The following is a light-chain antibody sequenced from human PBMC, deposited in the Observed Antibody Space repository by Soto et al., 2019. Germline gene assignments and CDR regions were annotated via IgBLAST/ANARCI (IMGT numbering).Light chain of an antibody. Sequence: IYLAQSPSTLSASVGDRVTVTCRTSHGVSTYLAWYQQKPGKAPKLLIYCASTVQSGVPSRFSGSGSGTEFTLTFSSLQTEELASYYCQQVNKYPCTFGQGTRVEIK. CDR2: CAS. V-gene: IGKV1-9*01. J-gene: IGKJ2*02. CDR3: QQVNKYPCT. CDR1: HGVSTY.